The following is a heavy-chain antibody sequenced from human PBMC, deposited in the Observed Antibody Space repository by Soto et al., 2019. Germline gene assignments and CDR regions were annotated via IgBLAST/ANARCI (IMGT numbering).Heavy chain of an antibody. CDR1: GYTFTDYY. CDR2: INPKSGGP. V-gene: IGHV1-2*02. D-gene: IGHD2-15*01. CDR3: ASEDCRNTNCLRGFDY. J-gene: IGHJ4*02. Sequence: ASVKVSCKTSGYTFTDYYMHWVRQAPGQGFEWVGGINPKSGGPKYVPKFQGRVTVTRDTSTSTAYMELNRLTSDDTAVYYCASEDCRNTNCLRGFDYWGQGTLVTVSS.